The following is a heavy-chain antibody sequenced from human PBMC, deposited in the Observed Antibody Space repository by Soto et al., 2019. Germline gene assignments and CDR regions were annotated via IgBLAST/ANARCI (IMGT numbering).Heavy chain of an antibody. CDR3: AKHLMITFGGVIVRNWFDP. J-gene: IGHJ5*02. CDR1: GFTFRSYS. CDR2: IRSGNNYT. D-gene: IGHD3-16*02. V-gene: IGHV3-21*04. Sequence: PGGSLRLSCIASGFTFRSYSMTWVRQAPGKGLEWVSSIRSGNNYTSYADSVKGRFTISRDNSKNTLYLQMNSLRAEDTAVYYCAKHLMITFGGVIVRNWFDPWGQGTLVTVSS.